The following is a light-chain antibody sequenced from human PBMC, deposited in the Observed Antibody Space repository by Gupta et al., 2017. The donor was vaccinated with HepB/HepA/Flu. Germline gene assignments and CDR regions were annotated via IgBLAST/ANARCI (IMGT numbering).Light chain of an antibody. CDR3: QQHSNWPPVT. V-gene: IGKV3-11*01. CDR2: DAS. J-gene: IGKJ5*01. Sequence: EIVLTQSPATLSLSPGERATLSCRASQSVSSYLAWYQQKPGQAPRLLIYDASNRDTGIPARFSGSGYGTDFTLTISSREQEDFAVYYCQQHSNWPPVTFGQGTLMDIK. CDR1: QSVSSY.